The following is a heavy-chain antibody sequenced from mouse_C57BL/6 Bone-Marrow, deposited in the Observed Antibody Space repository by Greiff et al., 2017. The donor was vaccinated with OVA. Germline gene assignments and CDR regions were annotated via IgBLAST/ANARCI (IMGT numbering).Heavy chain of an antibody. CDR1: GFTFSDFY. CDR2: SRNKANDYTT. CDR3: ARGDYYWYFDV. Sequence: EVKVVESGGGLVQSGRSLRLSCATSGFTFSDFYMEWVRQAPGKGLEWIAASRNKANDYTTEYSATVKGRFIVSRDTSQSILYLQMNAIIAEDTAIYYLARGDYYWYFDVWGTGTTVTVSS. J-gene: IGHJ1*03. V-gene: IGHV7-1*01.